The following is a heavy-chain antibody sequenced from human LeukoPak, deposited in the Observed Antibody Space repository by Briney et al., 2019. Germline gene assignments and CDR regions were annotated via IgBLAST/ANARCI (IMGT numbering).Heavy chain of an antibody. CDR2: IIPISGTA. J-gene: IGHJ4*02. V-gene: IGHV1-69*13. CDR1: GGTFSSYA. D-gene: IGHD2-2*01. CDR3: ATYCSSTSCYIWGYYFDY. Sequence: ASVKVSCKASGGTFSSYAIGWVRQAPGQGLEWMGGIIPISGTANYAQKLQDRVTITADASTSTAYMELSSLRSEDTAVYYCATYCSSTSCYIWGYYFDYWGQGTLVTVSS.